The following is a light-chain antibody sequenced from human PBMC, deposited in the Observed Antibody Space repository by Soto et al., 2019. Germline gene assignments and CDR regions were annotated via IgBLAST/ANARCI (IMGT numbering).Light chain of an antibody. CDR1: QSIGNW. Sequence: DIQMTQSPSTLSASVGDRVTVTCRASQSIGNWLAWYQQKPGKAPTLLIYRASNLEGGVPSRFSGSGSGTEFTLTISSLQPDDFATYYCQQYDSYSREFGQGTKVEIK. J-gene: IGKJ1*01. V-gene: IGKV1-5*03. CDR3: QQYDSYSRE. CDR2: RAS.